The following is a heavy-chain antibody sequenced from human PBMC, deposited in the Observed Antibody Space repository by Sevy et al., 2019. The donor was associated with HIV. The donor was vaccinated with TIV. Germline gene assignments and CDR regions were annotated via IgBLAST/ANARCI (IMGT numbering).Heavy chain of an antibody. D-gene: IGHD2-2*01. J-gene: IGHJ3*02. CDR2: IYTSGST. CDR3: ARGTEGGYCSSTSCYAPYDAFDI. V-gene: IGHV4-61*02. CDR1: GGSISSGSYY. Sequence: SETLSLTCTVSGGSISSGSYYWSWIRQPAGKGLEWIGRIYTSGSTNYNPSLKSRVTISVDTSKNQFSLKLSSVTAAEPAVYYCARGTEGGYCSSTSCYAPYDAFDIWGQGTMVTVSS.